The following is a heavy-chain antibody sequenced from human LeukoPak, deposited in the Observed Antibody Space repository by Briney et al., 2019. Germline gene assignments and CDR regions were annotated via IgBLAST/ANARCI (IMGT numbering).Heavy chain of an antibody. J-gene: IGHJ4*02. CDR3: AREHYYDSSGYYN. CDR2: IIPILGIA. V-gene: IGHV1-69*04. CDR1: GGTFSSYA. D-gene: IGHD3-22*01. Sequence: ASVKVSCKASGGTFSSYAISWVRQAPGQGLEWMGRIIPILGIANYAQKFQGRVTITADKSTSTAYMELSSLRSEDTAVYYCAREHYYDSSGYYNWGQGTPVTVSS.